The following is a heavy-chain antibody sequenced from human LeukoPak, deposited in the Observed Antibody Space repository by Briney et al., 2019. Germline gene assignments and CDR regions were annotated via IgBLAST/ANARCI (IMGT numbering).Heavy chain of an antibody. CDR1: GGSFSGYY. D-gene: IGHD3-3*01. CDR3: ARGRRNYDFRSVLRRTWGWFDP. J-gene: IGHJ5*02. Sequence: PSETLSLTCAGYGGSFSGYYWSWIRQPPGKGLEWIGEINHSGSTNYNPSLKSRVTISVDTSKNQFSLKLSSVTAADTAVYYCARGRRNYDFRSVLRRTWGWFDPWGQGTLVTVSS. V-gene: IGHV4-34*01. CDR2: INHSGST.